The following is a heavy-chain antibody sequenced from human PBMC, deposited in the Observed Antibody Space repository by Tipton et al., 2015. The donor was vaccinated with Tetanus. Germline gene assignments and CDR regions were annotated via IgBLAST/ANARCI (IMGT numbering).Heavy chain of an antibody. V-gene: IGHV4-59*01. Sequence: LRLSCTVSGGSISTYHWNWIRQSPGKGLEWIGYIDYFGSTKYNPSLKSRVAMSVDTSKNQFSLQPAFVTAADTAIYYCARERIEAFYYHGLDVWGPGTTVPVSS. CDR2: IDYFGST. CDR1: GGSISTYH. D-gene: IGHD2-21*01. CDR3: ARERIEAFYYHGLDV. J-gene: IGHJ6*02.